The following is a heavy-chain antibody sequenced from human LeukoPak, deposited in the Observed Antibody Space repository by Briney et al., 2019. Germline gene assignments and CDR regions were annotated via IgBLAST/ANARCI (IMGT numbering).Heavy chain of an antibody. D-gene: IGHD2-15*01. V-gene: IGHV4-39*01. Sequence: PSETLSLTCTVSGGSISSSSYYWGWIRQPPGKGLEWIGSIYYSGSTYYNPSLKSRVTISVDTSKNQFSLKLSSVTAADTDVYYCARLKYCSGGSCYGWYFDLWGRGTLVTVSS. J-gene: IGHJ2*01. CDR2: IYYSGST. CDR3: ARLKYCSGGSCYGWYFDL. CDR1: GGSISSSSYY.